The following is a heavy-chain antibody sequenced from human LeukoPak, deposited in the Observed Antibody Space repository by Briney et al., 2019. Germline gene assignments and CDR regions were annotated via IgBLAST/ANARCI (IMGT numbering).Heavy chain of an antibody. D-gene: IGHD4-17*01. Sequence: PSETLSLTCTVSGGSISSGGYYWSWIRQHPGKGLEWIGYIYYSGSTYYNPSLKSRVTISVDTSKNQFSLKLSSVTAADTAVYYCARDGDYAAYYFDYWGQGTLVTVSS. V-gene: IGHV4-31*03. J-gene: IGHJ4*02. CDR3: ARDGDYAAYYFDY. CDR2: IYYSGST. CDR1: GGSISSGGYY.